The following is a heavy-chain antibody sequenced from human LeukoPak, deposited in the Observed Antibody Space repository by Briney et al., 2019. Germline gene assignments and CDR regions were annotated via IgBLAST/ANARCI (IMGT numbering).Heavy chain of an antibody. CDR2: ISYDGSNK. V-gene: IGHV3-30*04. Sequence: TGGSLRLSCAASGFTFSSYAMHWVRQAPGKGLEWVAVISYDGSNKYYADSVKGRFTISRDNSKNTLYLQMNSLRAEDTAVYYCAKLGDYDILTGLDYWGQGTLVTVSS. J-gene: IGHJ4*02. CDR3: AKLGDYDILTGLDY. CDR1: GFTFSSYA. D-gene: IGHD3-9*01.